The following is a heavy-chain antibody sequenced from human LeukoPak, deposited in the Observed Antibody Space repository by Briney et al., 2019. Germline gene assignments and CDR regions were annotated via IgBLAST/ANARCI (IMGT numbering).Heavy chain of an antibody. CDR2: INHSGST. Sequence: SETLSLTCAVYGGSFSGYYWSWIRQPPGKGLEWIGEINHSGSTNYNPSLKSRVTISVDTSKNQFSLKLSSVTAADTAVYYCARAREYYYGSGSYYRNNWFDPWGQGTLVTVSS. J-gene: IGHJ5*02. CDR1: GGSFSGYY. CDR3: ARAREYYYGSGSYYRNNWFDP. D-gene: IGHD3-10*01. V-gene: IGHV4-34*01.